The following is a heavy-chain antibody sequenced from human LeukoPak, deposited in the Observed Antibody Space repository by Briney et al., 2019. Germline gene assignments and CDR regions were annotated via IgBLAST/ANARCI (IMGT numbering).Heavy chain of an antibody. CDR1: GFTFGDYA. D-gene: IGHD4-17*01. Sequence: GGSLRLSCTASGFTFGDYAMHWVRQAPGKGLEWVSGISWNSGSIGYADSVKGRFTISRDNAKNSLYLQMNSLRAEDTALYYCAKDKGDYGAYEGILDYWGQGTLVTVSS. V-gene: IGHV3-9*01. J-gene: IGHJ4*02. CDR3: AKDKGDYGAYEGILDY. CDR2: ISWNSGSI.